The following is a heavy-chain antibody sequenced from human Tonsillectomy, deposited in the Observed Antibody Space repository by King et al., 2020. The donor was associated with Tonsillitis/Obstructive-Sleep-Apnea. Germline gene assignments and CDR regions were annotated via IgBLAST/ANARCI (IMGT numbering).Heavy chain of an antibody. CDR1: GGTFSNYN. CDR2: IIPIFGTT. Sequence: QLVQSGAEVKKPGSSVRVSCRASGGTFSNYNINWVRQAPGQGLQWMGGIIPIFGTTDYAQKFQGRVTITADESTSTAYMDLSSLRSGDTAVYYCATSPANIVVVPTTLHFDYWGQGTLVTVSS. V-gene: IGHV1-69*12. CDR3: ATSPANIVVVPTTLHFDY. D-gene: IGHD2-2*01. J-gene: IGHJ4*02.